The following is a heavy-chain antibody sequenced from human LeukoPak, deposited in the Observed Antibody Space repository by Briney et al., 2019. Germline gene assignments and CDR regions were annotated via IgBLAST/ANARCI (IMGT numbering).Heavy chain of an antibody. J-gene: IGHJ4*02. V-gene: IGHV1-69*13. D-gene: IGHD3-22*01. CDR2: IIPIFGTA. CDR3: ARGTVGGHYYDSSGYEPNDY. CDR1: GGTFSCYA. Sequence: GASVKVSCKASGGTFSCYAISWVRQAPGQGLEWMGGIIPIFGTANYAQKFQGRVTITADESTSTAYMELSGLRSEDTAVYYCARGTVGGHYYDSSGYEPNDYWGQGTLVTVSS.